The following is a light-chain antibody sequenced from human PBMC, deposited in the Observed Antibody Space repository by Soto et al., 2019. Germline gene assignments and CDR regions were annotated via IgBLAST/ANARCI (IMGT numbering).Light chain of an antibody. CDR1: QSVSSN. Sequence: EIVMPQSPGTLSLSPGERSTLSCRASQSVSSNYITWYQQKPGQAPRLLIYGASTRATGIPARFSGSGSGTEFTLTISSLQSEDFAVYYCQQYNNWPLTFGGGTKVDIK. V-gene: IGKV3-15*01. CDR3: QQYNNWPLT. J-gene: IGKJ4*01. CDR2: GAS.